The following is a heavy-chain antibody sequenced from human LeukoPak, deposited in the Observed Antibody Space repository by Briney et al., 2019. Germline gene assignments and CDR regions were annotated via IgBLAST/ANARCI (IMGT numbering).Heavy chain of an antibody. CDR2: IIPIFGTA. J-gene: IGHJ6*03. D-gene: IGHD3-22*01. V-gene: IGHV1-69*05. CDR1: GGTFSSYA. CDR3: ARVSNDSSPYYYYYMDV. Sequence: SVKVSCKASGGTFSSYAISWVRQAPGQGLEWMGGIIPIFGTANYAQKFQGRVTITTDESTSIAYMELSSLRSEDTAVYYCARVSNDSSPYYYYYMDVWGKGTTVTVSS.